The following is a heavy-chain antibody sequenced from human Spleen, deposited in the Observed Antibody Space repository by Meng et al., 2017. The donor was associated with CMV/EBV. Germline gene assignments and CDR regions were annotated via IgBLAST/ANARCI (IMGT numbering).Heavy chain of an antibody. Sequence: GESLKISCAASGFTFITYAMTWVRQAPGKGLEWVSSIGGSGASTYYADSVKGRFTISRDNSKNTLYLQMNSLRAEDTAVYYCAKGHSISSGGDYFDYWGQGTLVTVSS. CDR2: IGGSGAST. V-gene: IGHV3-23*01. CDR3: AKGHSISSGGDYFDY. D-gene: IGHD6-6*01. J-gene: IGHJ4*02. CDR1: GFTFITYA.